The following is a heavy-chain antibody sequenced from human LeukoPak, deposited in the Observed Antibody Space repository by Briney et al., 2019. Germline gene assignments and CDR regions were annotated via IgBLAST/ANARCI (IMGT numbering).Heavy chain of an antibody. J-gene: IGHJ4*02. Sequence: SETLSLTCTVSGGSISSGNYHWAWMRQPPGKGPEWIGSMFYSGSTYYNPSLKSRVTMSVDTSKNQFSLKLSSVTAADTAVYYCARESAYYYDSSGYYNFDYWGQGTLVTVSS. CDR1: GGSISSGNYH. D-gene: IGHD3-22*01. CDR3: ARESAYYYDSSGYYNFDY. V-gene: IGHV4-39*07. CDR2: MFYSGST.